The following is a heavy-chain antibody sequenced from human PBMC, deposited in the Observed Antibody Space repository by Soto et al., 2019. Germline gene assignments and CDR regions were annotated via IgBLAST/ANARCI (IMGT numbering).Heavy chain of an antibody. D-gene: IGHD6-13*01. CDR1: GGTFSSYA. CDR3: PRGNLVSEAAAGTDWSY. CDR2: IIPIFGTA. V-gene: IGHV1-69*12. Sequence: QVQLVQSGAEVKKPGSSVKVSCKASGGTFSSYAISWVRQAPGQGLEWMGGIIPIFGTANYAQKFQGRVTITADESTSTAYMGLSSLRSEDTAVYYCPRGNLVSEAAAGTDWSYWGQGTLVTVSS. J-gene: IGHJ4*02.